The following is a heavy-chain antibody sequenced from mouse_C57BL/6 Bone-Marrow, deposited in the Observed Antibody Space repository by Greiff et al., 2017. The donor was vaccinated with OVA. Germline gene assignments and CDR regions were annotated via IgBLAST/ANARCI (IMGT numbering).Heavy chain of an antibody. V-gene: IGHV1-55*01. Sequence: QVQLQQPGAELVKPGASVKMSCKASGYTFTSYWITWVKQRPGQGLEWIGDIYPGSGSTNYNEKFKSKATLTVDTSSSTAYMQLSSLTSEDSAVYYCAREDYYGSRGAWFAYWGQGTLVTVSA. CDR2: IYPGSGST. J-gene: IGHJ3*01. CDR3: AREDYYGSRGAWFAY. D-gene: IGHD1-1*01. CDR1: GYTFTSYW.